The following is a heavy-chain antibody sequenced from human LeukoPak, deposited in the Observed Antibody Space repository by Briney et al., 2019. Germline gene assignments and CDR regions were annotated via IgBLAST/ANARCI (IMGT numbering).Heavy chain of an antibody. CDR2: INPNSGGT. V-gene: IGHV1-2*02. CDR3: ARGDKTLRAGWYRDYYYYYYMDV. Sequence: GASVKVSCKASGYTFTGYYMHWVRQAPGQGLEWMGWINPNSGGTNYAQKFQGRVTMTRDTSISTAYMELSRLRSDDTAVYYCARGDKTLRAGWYRDYYYYYYMDVWGKGTTVTISS. CDR1: GYTFTGYY. D-gene: IGHD6-19*01. J-gene: IGHJ6*03.